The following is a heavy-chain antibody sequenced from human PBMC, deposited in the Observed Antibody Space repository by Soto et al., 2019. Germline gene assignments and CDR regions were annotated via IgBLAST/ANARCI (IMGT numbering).Heavy chain of an antibody. Sequence: PGGSLRLSCAASGFTFSSYAMSWVRQAPGKGLEWVSAISGSGGSTYYADSVKGRFTISRDNSKNTLYLQMNSLRAEDTAVYYCAIDLRDPVRGLIMDVRGQGTTVSVSS. CDR3: AIDLRDPVRGLIMDV. J-gene: IGHJ6*01. CDR1: GFTFSSYA. D-gene: IGHD3-10*01. CDR2: ISGSGGST. V-gene: IGHV3-23*01.